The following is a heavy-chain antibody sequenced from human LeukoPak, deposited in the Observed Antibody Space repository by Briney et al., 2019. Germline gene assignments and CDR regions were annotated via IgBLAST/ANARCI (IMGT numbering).Heavy chain of an antibody. D-gene: IGHD3-22*01. Sequence: PSETLSLTCSVSGGSVTSYYWNWIRQSAGKGLEWIGCIYFRGNTNYNPSLKSRVSMSVDTSKNQFSLKLSSLTAADTAVYYCAKLLYYYDSSQPYWGQGTLVTVSS. CDR2: IYFRGNT. J-gene: IGHJ4*02. CDR1: GGSVTSYY. CDR3: AKLLYYYDSSQPY. V-gene: IGHV4-4*07.